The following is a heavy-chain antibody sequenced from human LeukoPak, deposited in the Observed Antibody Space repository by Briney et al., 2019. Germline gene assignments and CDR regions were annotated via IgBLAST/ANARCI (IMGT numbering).Heavy chain of an antibody. V-gene: IGHV4-30-2*01. CDR3: AREPRSVVAAHDY. CDR2: IYHSGST. D-gene: IGHD6-19*01. Sequence: SQTLSLTCTVSGGSISSGGYYWSWIRQPPGKGLEWIGYIYHSGSTYYNPSLKSRVTISVDRSKNQYSLKLSSVTAADTAVYYCAREPRSVVAAHDYWGQGTLVTVSS. J-gene: IGHJ4*02. CDR1: GGSISSGGYY.